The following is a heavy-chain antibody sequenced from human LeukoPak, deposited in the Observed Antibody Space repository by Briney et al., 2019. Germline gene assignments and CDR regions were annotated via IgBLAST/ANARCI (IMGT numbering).Heavy chain of an antibody. CDR1: GFTFSSYG. CDR3: ARHQYYYDSSGYYPGLRYYGMDV. Sequence: GRSLRLSCAASGFTFSSYGMHWVRQAPGKGLEWVAVIWYDGSNKYYADSVKGRFTISRDNSKNTLYLQMNSLRAEDTAVYYCARHQYYYDSSGYYPGLRYYGMDVWGQGTTVTVSS. J-gene: IGHJ6*02. CDR2: IWYDGSNK. V-gene: IGHV3-33*01. D-gene: IGHD3-22*01.